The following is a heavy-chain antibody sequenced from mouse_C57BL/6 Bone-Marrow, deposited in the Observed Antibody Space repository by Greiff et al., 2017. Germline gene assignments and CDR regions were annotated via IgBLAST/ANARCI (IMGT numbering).Heavy chain of an antibody. V-gene: IGHV1-82*01. J-gene: IGHJ2*01. CDR2: IYPGDGDT. CDR1: GYAFSSSW. Sequence: VQLQQSGPELVKPGASVKISCKASGYAFSSSWMNWVKQRPGKGLEWIGRIYPGDGDTNYNGKFKGKATMTADKSSSTAYMQLSSLTSEDSAVYFCARSNYYGSSYGRYFDYWGQGTTLTVSS. D-gene: IGHD1-1*01. CDR3: ARSNYYGSSYGRYFDY.